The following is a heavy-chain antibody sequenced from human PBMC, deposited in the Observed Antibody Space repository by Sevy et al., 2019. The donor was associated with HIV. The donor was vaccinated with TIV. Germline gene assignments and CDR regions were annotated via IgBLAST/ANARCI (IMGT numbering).Heavy chain of an antibody. V-gene: IGHV3-21*01. CDR1: GFTFSSYS. J-gene: IGHJ6*02. Sequence: GGSLRLSCAASGFTFSSYSMNWVRQAPGKGLEWVSSISSSSSYIYYADSVKGRFTISRDNAKNSLYLQMNSLRAEDTAVHYCARDGCSSTSCYAGGYYYYGMDVWGQGTTVTVSS. CDR2: ISSSSSYI. CDR3: ARDGCSSTSCYAGGYYYYGMDV. D-gene: IGHD2-2*01.